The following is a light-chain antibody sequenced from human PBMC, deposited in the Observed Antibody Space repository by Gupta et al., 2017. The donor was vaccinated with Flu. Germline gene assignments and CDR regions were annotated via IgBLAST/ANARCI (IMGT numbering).Light chain of an antibody. CDR1: QDINIY. V-gene: IGKV1-33*01. CDR3: LQGDKNSYT. Sequence: PSSLSASVGDRVTITCQASQDINIYLNWYQQKPGKPPMLLIYDASTLETGVPSRFSGSGSGTDFSFTINSLQPEEIAVYYCLQGDKNSYTFGQGTKMEVK. J-gene: IGKJ2*01. CDR2: DAS.